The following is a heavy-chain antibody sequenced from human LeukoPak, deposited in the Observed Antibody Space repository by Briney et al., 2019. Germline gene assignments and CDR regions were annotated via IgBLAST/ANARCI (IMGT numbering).Heavy chain of an antibody. Sequence: GGSLRLSCAASGFTFSSYSMSWVRQAPGKGLEWVSAISGSGGSTYYADSVKGRFTISRDNSKNTLYLQMNSLRAEDTAVYYCAKEEYYDILTGYYTNRGGFRYYFDYWGQGTLVTVSS. V-gene: IGHV3-23*01. CDR3: AKEEYYDILTGYYTNRGGFRYYFDY. CDR2: ISGSGGST. D-gene: IGHD3-9*01. J-gene: IGHJ4*02. CDR1: GFTFSSYS.